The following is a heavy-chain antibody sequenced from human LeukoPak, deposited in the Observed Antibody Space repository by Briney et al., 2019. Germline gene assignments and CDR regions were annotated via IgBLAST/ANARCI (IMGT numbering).Heavy chain of an antibody. V-gene: IGHV1-2*02. CDR1: GYTFTGYY. Sequence: APVKVSCKASGYTFTGYYMHWVRRAPGQGHEWMGWINPNSGGTNYAQKFQGRVTMTRDTSISTAYMELSRLRSDDTAVYYCARDRVSGSPDYYYYYMDVWGKGTTVTVSS. CDR3: ARDRVSGSPDYYYYYMDV. CDR2: INPNSGGT. D-gene: IGHD1-26*01. J-gene: IGHJ6*03.